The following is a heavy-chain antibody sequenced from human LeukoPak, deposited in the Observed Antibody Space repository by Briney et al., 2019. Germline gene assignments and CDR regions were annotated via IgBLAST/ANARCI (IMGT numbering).Heavy chain of an antibody. V-gene: IGHV4-39*07. CDR2: IFYSGNT. Sequence: SESLSLTCTVSGDSISTSNSYWGWTRQPPGKGLEWIGRIFYSGNTYYNPSLKRRVTISVDTSKNQFSLKLSSVTAADTAVYYCARVPLGATIEGSAFDIWGQGTMVTVSS. J-gene: IGHJ3*02. D-gene: IGHD5-12*01. CDR1: GDSISTSNSY. CDR3: ARVPLGATIEGSAFDI.